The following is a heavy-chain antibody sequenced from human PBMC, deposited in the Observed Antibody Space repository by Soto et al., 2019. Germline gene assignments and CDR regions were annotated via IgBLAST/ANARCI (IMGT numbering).Heavy chain of an antibody. CDR2: FDPEDGET. CDR1: GYTLTELS. CDR3: ATKNYGDFAFDI. J-gene: IGHJ3*02. D-gene: IGHD4-17*01. V-gene: IGHV1-24*01. Sequence: GASVKVSCKVSGYTLTELSMHWVRQAPGKGLEWMGGFDPEDGETIYAQKFQGRVTMTEDTSTDTAYMELSSLRSEDTAVYYCATKNYGDFAFDIWGQGTMVTVSS.